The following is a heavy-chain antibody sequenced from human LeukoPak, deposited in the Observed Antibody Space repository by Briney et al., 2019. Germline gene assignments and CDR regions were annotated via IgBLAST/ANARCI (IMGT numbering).Heavy chain of an antibody. CDR1: GYTLTSYD. J-gene: IGHJ6*03. D-gene: IGHD1-20*01. Sequence: SVKVSCKASGYTLTSYDINWVRQATGQGLEWMGWMNPNSGNTGYAQKFQGRVTMTRNTSISTAYMELSSLRSEDTAVYYCARAPYNWNYYYYMDVWGKGTTVTVSS. CDR2: MNPNSGNT. V-gene: IGHV1-8*01. CDR3: ARAPYNWNYYYYMDV.